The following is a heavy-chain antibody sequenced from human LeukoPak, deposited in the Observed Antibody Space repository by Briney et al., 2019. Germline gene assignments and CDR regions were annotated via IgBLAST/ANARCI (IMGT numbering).Heavy chain of an antibody. CDR3: ARGGIMKCGGDCPNLDY. Sequence: PSETLSLTCAVYGGSFSSYYWSWIRQPPGKGLEWIGEINHRGSTNYNPSLKSRVTISLDTSKNQFSLKLSSVTAADTAVYFCARGGIMKCGGDCPNLDYWGQGTLVTVSS. CDR1: GGSFSSYY. V-gene: IGHV4-34*01. J-gene: IGHJ4*02. D-gene: IGHD2-21*02. CDR2: INHRGST.